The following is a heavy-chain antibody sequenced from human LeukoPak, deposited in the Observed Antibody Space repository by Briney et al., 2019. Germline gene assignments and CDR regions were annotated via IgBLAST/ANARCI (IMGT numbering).Heavy chain of an antibody. V-gene: IGHV3-66*01. Sequence: GGSLRLSCAASGFTVSSNYMSWVRQAPGKWLEWVSIIYRVGSTFYADSVEGRFTISRDNSKNTLYLQMNSLRVEDTAIYYCARDGGNNSWYGMDVWGQGTTVTVSS. J-gene: IGHJ6*02. CDR3: ARDGGNNSWYGMDV. CDR1: GFTVSSNY. CDR2: IYRVGST. D-gene: IGHD4-23*01.